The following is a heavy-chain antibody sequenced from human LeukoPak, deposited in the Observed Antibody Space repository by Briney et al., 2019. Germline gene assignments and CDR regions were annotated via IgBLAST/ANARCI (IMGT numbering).Heavy chain of an antibody. CDR3: TRGHYGP. Sequence: KAGGSLRLSCAASGFTFSDDWMNWVRQAPGKGPEWVGHIKARRAGGTTEYAAPVGGRFTISRDDSRSILYLQMNNLKTEDTALYYCTRGHYGPWGRGTLVTVSS. CDR2: IKARRAGGTT. D-gene: IGHD3-10*01. J-gene: IGHJ5*02. V-gene: IGHV3-15*01. CDR1: GFTFSDDW.